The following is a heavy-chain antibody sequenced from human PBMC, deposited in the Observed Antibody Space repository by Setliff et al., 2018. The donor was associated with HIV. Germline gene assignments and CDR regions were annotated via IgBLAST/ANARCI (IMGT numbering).Heavy chain of an antibody. CDR3: ARVGLGSSGYMDV. CDR2: IGRSSGYI. V-gene: IGHV3-21*01. Sequence: GGSLRLSCAASAFTFSSYRMNWVRQAPGKGLEWVSSIGRSSGYIYYADSVKGRFTISRDNAKNSLYLQMNSLRAEGTAVYYCARVGLGSSGYMDVWGKGTTVTVSS. D-gene: IGHD6-6*01. J-gene: IGHJ6*03. CDR1: AFTFSSYR.